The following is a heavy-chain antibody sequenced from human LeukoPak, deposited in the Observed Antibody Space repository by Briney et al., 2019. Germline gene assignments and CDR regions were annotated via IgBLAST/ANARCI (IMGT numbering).Heavy chain of an antibody. CDR3: ARAGYGYSNNFPQY. D-gene: IGHD4-11*01. CDR1: GFTFSRYW. CDR2: IREDGSEK. V-gene: IGHV3-7*01. J-gene: IGHJ4*02. Sequence: GGSLRLSCAASGFTFSRYWMSWVRQAPGKGLEWVANIREDGSEKYYVDSVKGRFTISRDYANNSLYLHMDSLRVEDTAVYYCARAGYGYSNNFPQYWGQGTLVTVSS.